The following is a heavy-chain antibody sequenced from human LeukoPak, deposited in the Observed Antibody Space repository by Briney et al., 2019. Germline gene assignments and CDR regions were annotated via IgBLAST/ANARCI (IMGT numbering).Heavy chain of an antibody. Sequence: SQTLSLTCAISGDSVSSNSAAWNWIRQSPSRGLEWLGRTYYRSKWHNDYAVSVKSRITINPDTSKNQFSLQLNSVTPEDTAVYYCAGARGYSYVPDAFDIWGQGTMVTVSS. CDR2: TYYRSKWHN. J-gene: IGHJ3*02. CDR1: GDSVSSNSAA. V-gene: IGHV6-1*01. CDR3: AGARGYSYVPDAFDI. D-gene: IGHD5-18*01.